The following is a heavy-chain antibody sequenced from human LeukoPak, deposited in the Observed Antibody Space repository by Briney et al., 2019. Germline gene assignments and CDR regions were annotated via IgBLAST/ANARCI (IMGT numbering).Heavy chain of an antibody. D-gene: IGHD3-3*02. CDR2: IYHSGST. CDR3: ARTHFIISNYFDY. V-gene: IGHV4-38-2*02. Sequence: SETLSLTCTVSGYSISSGYYWGWIRQPPGKGLEWIGNIYHSGSTYYNPSLKSRVTISVDTSKNQFSLKLSSVTAADTAVYYCARTHFIISNYFDYWGQGTLVTVSS. J-gene: IGHJ4*02. CDR1: GYSISSGYY.